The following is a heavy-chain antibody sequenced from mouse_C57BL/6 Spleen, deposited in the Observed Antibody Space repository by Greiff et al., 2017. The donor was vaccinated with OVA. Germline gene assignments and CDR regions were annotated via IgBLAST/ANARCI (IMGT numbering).Heavy chain of an antibody. D-gene: IGHD1-1*01. V-gene: IGHV1-52*01. J-gene: IGHJ1*03. CDR2: IDPSDSET. Sequence: QVQLKQPGAELVRPGSSVKLSCKASGYTFTSYWMHWVKQGPIQGLEWIGNIDPSDSETHYPQTFKDKATLTVDKSSSPAYMQLSSLTSEDSAFYYCARLYYGRSYGYFDVWGTGTTVTVSS. CDR1: GYTFTSYW. CDR3: ARLYYGRSYGYFDV.